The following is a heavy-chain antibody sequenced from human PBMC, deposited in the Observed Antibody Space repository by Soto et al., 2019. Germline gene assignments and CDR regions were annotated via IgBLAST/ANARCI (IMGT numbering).Heavy chain of an antibody. Sequence: GGSLRLSCAASGFTFSSYAMSWVRQAPGKGLEWVSAISGSGGSTYYADSVKGRFTISRDNSKNTLYLQMNSLRAEDTAVYYCAKDSGGAYYDILTGYSPFDYWGQGTLVTVSS. CDR2: ISGSGGST. CDR3: AKDSGGAYYDILTGYSPFDY. J-gene: IGHJ4*02. D-gene: IGHD3-9*01. V-gene: IGHV3-23*01. CDR1: GFTFSSYA.